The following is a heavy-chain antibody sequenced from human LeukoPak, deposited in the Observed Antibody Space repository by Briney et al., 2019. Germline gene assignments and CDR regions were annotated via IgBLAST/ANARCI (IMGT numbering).Heavy chain of an antibody. CDR2: IYYSGST. CDR1: GGSISSGDYY. D-gene: IGHD3-22*01. CDR3: ASYYDSSGGDWFDP. J-gene: IGHJ5*02. Sequence: SQTLSLTCTVSGGSISSGDYYWRWIRQPPGRGLEWIVYIYYSGSTYYNPSLKSRVAISVDTSKNQFSLKLSSVTAADTAVYYCASYYDSSGGDWFDPWGQGTLVSVSS. V-gene: IGHV4-30-4*01.